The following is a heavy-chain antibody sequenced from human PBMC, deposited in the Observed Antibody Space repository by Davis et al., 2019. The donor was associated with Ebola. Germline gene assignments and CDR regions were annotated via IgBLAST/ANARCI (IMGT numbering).Heavy chain of an antibody. CDR1: GFTFSSYW. D-gene: IGHD6-13*01. V-gene: IGHV3-23*01. Sequence: GESLKISCAASGFTFSSYWMSWVRQAPGKGLEWVSAISGSGGSTYYADSVKGRFTISRDNSKNTLYLQMNSLRAEDTAVYYCAKRAGYSSSWYWRYFDYWGQGTLVTVSS. CDR2: ISGSGGST. CDR3: AKRAGYSSSWYWRYFDY. J-gene: IGHJ4*02.